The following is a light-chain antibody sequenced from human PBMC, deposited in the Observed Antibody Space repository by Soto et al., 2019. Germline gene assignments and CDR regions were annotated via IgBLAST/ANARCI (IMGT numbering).Light chain of an antibody. CDR2: GAS. Sequence: EIVLTQSPGTLSLSPGERATLSCRASQNINSRYLAWYQQKPGQAPRLLIYGASSRATGIPDRFSGSGSGTDFTLTISRLEPEDFATYYCQQYNSYSTFGQGTKVEIK. CDR3: QQYNSYST. J-gene: IGKJ1*01. V-gene: IGKV3-20*01. CDR1: QNINSRY.